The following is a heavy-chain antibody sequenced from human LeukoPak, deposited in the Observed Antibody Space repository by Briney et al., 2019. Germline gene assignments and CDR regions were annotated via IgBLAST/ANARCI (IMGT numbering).Heavy chain of an antibody. J-gene: IGHJ3*02. CDR1: GYTFTSYG. V-gene: IGHV1-2*02. CDR3: ARVGYCSSTSCYTRGFTFDI. D-gene: IGHD2-2*02. CDR2: INPNISGT. Sequence: ASVKVSCKASGYTFTSYGISWVRQAPGQGLEWMGWINPNISGTNYAQKFQGRVTMTRDTSISTAYMELSRLRSDDTAVYYCARVGYCSSTSCYTRGFTFDIWGQGTMVTVSS.